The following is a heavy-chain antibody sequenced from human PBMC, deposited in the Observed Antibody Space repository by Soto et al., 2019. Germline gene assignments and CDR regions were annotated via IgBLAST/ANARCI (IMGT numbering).Heavy chain of an antibody. CDR1: GFTVSNNY. CDR2: IYSGGST. CDR3: ATYTSLDY. Sequence: EVQLVETGGGLIQPGGSLRLSCATSGFTVSNNYMSWVRQAPGKGLEWVSLIYSGGSTFYADSVKGRFTISRDNSKNTLFLQMNSLRAEDTAVYFCATYTSLDYWGQGTLVTVSS. D-gene: IGHD2-2*02. V-gene: IGHV3-53*02. J-gene: IGHJ4*02.